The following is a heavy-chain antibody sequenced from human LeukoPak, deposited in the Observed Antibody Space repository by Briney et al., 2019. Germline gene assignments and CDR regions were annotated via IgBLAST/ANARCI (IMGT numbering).Heavy chain of an antibody. Sequence: PSETLSLTCTVSGGSISSYYWIWIRQPPGKGLEWFGDIYYSGSTNYNPSLKSRVTISVDTSKNQFSLRLSSVTAADTAVYYAARLASGSYGPLTPFDYWGQGTLVTVSS. CDR3: ARLASGSYGPLTPFDY. CDR1: GGSISSYY. CDR2: IYYSGST. J-gene: IGHJ4*02. V-gene: IGHV4-59*08. D-gene: IGHD1-26*01.